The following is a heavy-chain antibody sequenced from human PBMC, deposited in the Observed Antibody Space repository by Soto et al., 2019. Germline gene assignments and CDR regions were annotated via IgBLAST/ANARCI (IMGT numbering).Heavy chain of an antibody. CDR3: ARRSTTNYFDY. V-gene: IGHV4-4*08. J-gene: IGHJ4*02. D-gene: IGHD1-26*01. CDR2: IFTSGTT. Sequence: SETLSLTCTVSGVSISSYSWSWIRQPPGKGLECVGNIFTSGTTTYNPSLKSRVTVSVDTSTNQFYLKLSSVTAADTAVYYCARRSTTNYFDYWGQGALVTVSS. CDR1: GVSISSYS.